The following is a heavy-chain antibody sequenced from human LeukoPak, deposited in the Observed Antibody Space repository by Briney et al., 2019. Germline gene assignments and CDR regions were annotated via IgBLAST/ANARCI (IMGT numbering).Heavy chain of an antibody. Sequence: ASVKVSCKVSGYTLTELSMHWVRQAPGQGLEWMGWINPNSGGTNYAQKFQGRVTMTRDTSISTAYMELSRLRSDDTAVYYCARGELPGLRDPWGQGTLVTVSS. CDR2: INPNSGGT. D-gene: IGHD1-26*01. CDR1: GYTLTELS. V-gene: IGHV1-2*02. CDR3: ARGELPGLRDP. J-gene: IGHJ5*02.